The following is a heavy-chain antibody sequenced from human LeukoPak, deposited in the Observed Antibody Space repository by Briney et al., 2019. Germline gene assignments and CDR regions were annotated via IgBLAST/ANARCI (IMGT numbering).Heavy chain of an antibody. V-gene: IGHV1-2*02. CDR3: ARRKDFDWLLYSFDY. CDR2: INPNSGGT. Sequence: GASVKVSCKASGYTFTGYYMHWVRQAPGQGLEWMGWINPNSGGTNYAQKFQGRVTMTRDTSISTAYMELSRLRSDDTAVYYCARRKDFDWLLYSFDYWGQGTLVTVSS. D-gene: IGHD3-9*01. J-gene: IGHJ4*02. CDR1: GYTFTGYY.